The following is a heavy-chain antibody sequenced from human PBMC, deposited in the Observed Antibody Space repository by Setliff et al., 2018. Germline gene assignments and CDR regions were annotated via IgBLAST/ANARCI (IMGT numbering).Heavy chain of an antibody. CDR3: ARGRNVASRLLDS. V-gene: IGHV4-34*01. Sequence: PSETLSLTCAASGGTFTYYYWTWIRQSPAKGLEWIGEITHTGTTGSIKYNPSLKSRVTMSIDTSKNQFSLMVTSVTAADTAVYYCARGRNVASRLLDSWGQGTLVTVS. CDR2: ITHTGTTGSI. CDR1: GGTFTYYY. D-gene: IGHD6-6*01. J-gene: IGHJ4*02.